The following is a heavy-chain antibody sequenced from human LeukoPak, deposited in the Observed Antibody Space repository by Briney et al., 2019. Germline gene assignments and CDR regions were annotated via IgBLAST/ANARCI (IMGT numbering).Heavy chain of an antibody. CDR3: ATRGSYGLGAFDI. CDR2: IYYSGST. D-gene: IGHD3-10*01. Sequence: SETLPLTCTVSGGSISSYYWSWIRQPPGKGLEWIGYIYYSGSTNYNPSLKSRVTISVDTSKNQFSLKLSSVTAADTAVYYCATRGSYGLGAFDIWGQGTMVTVSS. CDR1: GGSISSYY. V-gene: IGHV4-59*01. J-gene: IGHJ3*02.